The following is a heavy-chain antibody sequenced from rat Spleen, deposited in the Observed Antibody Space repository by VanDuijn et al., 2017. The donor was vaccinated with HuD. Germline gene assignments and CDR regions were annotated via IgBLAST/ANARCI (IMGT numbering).Heavy chain of an antibody. D-gene: IGHD1-5*01. CDR3: VRLYNNHGYWYFDF. Sequence: EVQLVESGGGLVQPGGSLKLSCAASGFTFGDYNMAWVRQAPKKGLEWVATIIYDGTRTFYRDSVKGRFTISRDDGESTLYLQMNSLRSEDTATYYCVRLYNNHGYWYFDFWGPGTMVTVSS. V-gene: IGHV5S10*01. CDR1: GFTFGDYN. J-gene: IGHJ1*01. CDR2: IIYDGTRT.